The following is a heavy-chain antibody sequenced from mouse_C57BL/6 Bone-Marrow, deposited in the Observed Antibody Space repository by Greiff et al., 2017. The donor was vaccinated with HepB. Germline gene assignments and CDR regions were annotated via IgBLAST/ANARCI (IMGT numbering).Heavy chain of an antibody. V-gene: IGHV5-6*01. CDR3: ARQGVWLRDYAMDY. CDR1: GFTFSSYG. CDR2: ISSGGSYT. D-gene: IGHD2-2*01. J-gene: IGHJ4*01. Sequence: VKLVESGGDLVKPGGSLKLSCAASGFTFSSYGMSWVRQTPDKRLEWVATISSGGSYTYYPDSVKGRFTISRDNAKNTLYLQMSSLKSEDTAMYYCARQGVWLRDYAMDYWGQGTSVTVSS.